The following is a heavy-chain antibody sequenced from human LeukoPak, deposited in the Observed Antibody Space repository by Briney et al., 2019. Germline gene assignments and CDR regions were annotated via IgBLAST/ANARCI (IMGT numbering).Heavy chain of an antibody. J-gene: IGHJ4*02. CDR2: ISSIGSTI. CDR1: GFTFSSYS. D-gene: IGHD1-26*01. V-gene: IGHV3-48*02. Sequence: GGSLRLSCGPSGFTFSSYSMNWVRQAPGKGLEWISYISSIGSTIYYADSVKGRFTISRDNAKNSLYLQMNSLRDEDTAVYYCARDPPYSGSYPYFDYWGQGTLVTVSS. CDR3: ARDPPYSGSYPYFDY.